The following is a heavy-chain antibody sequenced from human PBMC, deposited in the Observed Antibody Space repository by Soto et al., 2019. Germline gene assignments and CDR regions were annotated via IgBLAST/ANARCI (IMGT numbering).Heavy chain of an antibody. CDR3: EKDRMKHKYVWDPFDI. V-gene: IGHV3-23*01. CDR2: IGSDGGDT. D-gene: IGHD3-16*01. J-gene: IGHJ3*02. CDR1: GFTFSNYA. Sequence: CLRLSCAASGFTFSNYAMSWVRQAPGKGLEWVSGIGSDGGDTHYTGSVKGHFTISRDNSKNTLDLQMNSLRAEDTAVYYCEKDRMKHKYVWDPFDIWGQGTMVTVSS.